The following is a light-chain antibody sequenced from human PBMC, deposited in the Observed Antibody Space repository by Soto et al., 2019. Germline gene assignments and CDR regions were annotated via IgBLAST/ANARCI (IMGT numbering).Light chain of an antibody. V-gene: IGKV1-39*01. CDR2: AAS. CDR3: QQRYSTPPTT. J-gene: IGKJ5*01. Sequence: DIQMTQSPSSLSASVGDRVTITCRASQSISSLLNWYQQKTGKAPKLLIYAASSLQSGVPSRFSGSGSGTDFTLTISSLQAEDFATYYCQQRYSTPPTTFGQGTRLEIK. CDR1: QSISSL.